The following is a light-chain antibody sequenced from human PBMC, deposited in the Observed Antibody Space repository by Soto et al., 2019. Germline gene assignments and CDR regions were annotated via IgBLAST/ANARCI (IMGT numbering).Light chain of an antibody. V-gene: IGLV2-8*01. CDR1: SSDVGGYNY. Sequence: QSALTQPPSASGSPGQSVTISCTGTSSDVGGYNYVSWYQQHPGKAPKLMIYEVTKRPSGVPDRFSGSKSGNTASLTVSGLQVEDEADYYCSSYAGSNTVVFGGGTKSPS. CDR2: EVT. CDR3: SSYAGSNTVV. J-gene: IGLJ2*01.